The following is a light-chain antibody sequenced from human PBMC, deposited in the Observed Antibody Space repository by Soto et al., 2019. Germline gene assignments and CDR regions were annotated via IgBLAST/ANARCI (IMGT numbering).Light chain of an antibody. CDR1: QTINAY. Sequence: DIQMTQSPSSLSASVGDRVTITCRASQTINAYLNWYQQKPGKAPKLLIYAASSLQSGVPSRFSGSGPGTDFTLTISSLQPEDFATYYCQESYRTPRTFGQGTRLEI. CDR3: QESYRTPRT. V-gene: IGKV1-39*01. CDR2: AAS. J-gene: IGKJ2*01.